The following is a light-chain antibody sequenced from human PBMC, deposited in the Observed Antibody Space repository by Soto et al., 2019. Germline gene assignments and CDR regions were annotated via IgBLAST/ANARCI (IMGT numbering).Light chain of an antibody. CDR3: CSYTTSHTWV. V-gene: IGLV2-14*01. J-gene: IGLJ3*02. CDR1: GSDIGSYKY. CDR2: EVT. Sequence: QSALTQAASVSGSPGQSITISCSGTGSDIGSYKYVSWYQQHPGKAPKLVIYEVTNRPSGVSSRFSGSKSGNTASLTISALQAEDEADYYCCSYTTSHTWVFGGGTKLTVL.